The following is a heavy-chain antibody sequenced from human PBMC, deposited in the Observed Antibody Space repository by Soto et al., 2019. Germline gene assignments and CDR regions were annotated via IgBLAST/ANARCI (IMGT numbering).Heavy chain of an antibody. D-gene: IGHD1-1*01. V-gene: IGHV5-51*01. J-gene: IGHJ6*02. CDR1: GYSFINYW. Sequence: PGASLKISCKTSGYSFINYWIAWVRQVPGKGLEWMGIIYGGDSDTRYSPSFQGQVTISADKSISTAYLQWSSLKASDTAIYYCARYGTEYYYYYGMDVWGQGTTVTVYS. CDR3: ARYGTEYYYYYGMDV. CDR2: IYGGDSDT.